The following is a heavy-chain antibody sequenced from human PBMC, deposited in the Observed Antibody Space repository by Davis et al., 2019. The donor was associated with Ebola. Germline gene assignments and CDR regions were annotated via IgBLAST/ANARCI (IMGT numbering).Heavy chain of an antibody. Sequence: GESLKISCAASGFTFSSYSMNWVREAPGKGLEWVSGISGTGGTTYYADSVKGRFTISRDNAHNTLFLQMSGLRAEDTAVYYCAKGDRTTLYYDTGHDYWGQGTLVTVSS. J-gene: IGHJ4*02. CDR2: ISGTGGTT. V-gene: IGHV3-23*01. CDR1: GFTFSSYS. D-gene: IGHD3-22*01. CDR3: AKGDRTTLYYDTGHDY.